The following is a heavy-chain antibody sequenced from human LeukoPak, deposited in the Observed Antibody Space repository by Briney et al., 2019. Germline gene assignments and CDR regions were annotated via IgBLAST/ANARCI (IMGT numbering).Heavy chain of an antibody. CDR2: IKSKTDGGTT. V-gene: IGHV3-15*01. J-gene: IGHJ3*02. D-gene: IGHD2-21*01. Sequence: GGSLRLSCSASGFTFSNAWMSWVRQAPGKGLEWVGRIKSKTDGGTTDYAAPVKGRFTISRDDSKNTLYLQMNSLKTEDTAVYYCTTSRGLIVVVGPDAFDIWGQGTMVTVSS. CDR3: TTSRGLIVVVGPDAFDI. CDR1: GFTFSNAW.